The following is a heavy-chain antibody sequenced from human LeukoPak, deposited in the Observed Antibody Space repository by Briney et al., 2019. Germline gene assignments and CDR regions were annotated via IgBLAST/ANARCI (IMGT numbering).Heavy chain of an antibody. CDR1: GGTFSSYA. J-gene: IGHJ4*02. V-gene: IGHV1-69*04. Sequence: SVKVSCKASGGTFSSYAISWVRQAPGQGLEWMGRIIPILGIANYAQKFQGRVTITADKSTSTAYMELSSLRSEDTAVYYCARDRSGSYLDYWGQGTLVTASS. CDR3: ARDRSGSYLDY. D-gene: IGHD1-26*01. CDR2: IIPILGIA.